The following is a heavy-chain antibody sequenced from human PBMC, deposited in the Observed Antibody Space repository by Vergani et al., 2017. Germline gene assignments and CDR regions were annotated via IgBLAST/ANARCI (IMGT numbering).Heavy chain of an antibody. CDR3: ARDIVVVPAAMEALDY. J-gene: IGHJ4*02. CDR2: ISAYNGNT. D-gene: IGHD2-2*01. CDR1: GYTFTSYG. V-gene: IGHV1-18*01. Sequence: QVQLVQSGAEVKKPGASVKVSCKASGYTFTSYGISWVRQAPGQGLEWMGGISAYNGNTNDAQKLQGRVTMTTDTSTSTAYMELRSLRSDDTAVYYCARDIVVVPAAMEALDYWGQGTLVTVSS.